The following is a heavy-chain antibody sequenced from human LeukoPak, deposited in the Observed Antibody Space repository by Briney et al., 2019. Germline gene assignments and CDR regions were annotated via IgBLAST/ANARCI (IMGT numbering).Heavy chain of an antibody. J-gene: IGHJ5*02. CDR2: INHVGST. Sequence: SETLSLTCAVYGGSFSGYYWSWIRQPPGKGLEWIGEINHVGSTNHNPSLKSRVTMSSDTSKNQVSLQLSSVTAADTAVYYCARRGNWNEVPPRNWFDPWGQGTLVTVSS. D-gene: IGHD1-1*01. V-gene: IGHV4-34*01. CDR3: ARRGNWNEVPPRNWFDP. CDR1: GGSFSGYY.